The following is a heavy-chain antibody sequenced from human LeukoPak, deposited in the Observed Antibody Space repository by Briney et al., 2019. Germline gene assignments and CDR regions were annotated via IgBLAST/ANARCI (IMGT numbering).Heavy chain of an antibody. CDR2: ISSSSTYK. D-gene: IGHD1-26*01. CDR3: ARPDDLLPYDS. J-gene: IGHJ4*02. V-gene: IGHV3-21*01. CDR1: GFTFSSYS. Sequence: GGSLRLSCAASGFTFSSYSMSWVRQAPGKGLEWVTSISSSSTYKYYADSVAGRFTISRDNSKSSLYLQMDSLRAEDTALYYCARPDDLLPYDSWGQGTPVTVSS.